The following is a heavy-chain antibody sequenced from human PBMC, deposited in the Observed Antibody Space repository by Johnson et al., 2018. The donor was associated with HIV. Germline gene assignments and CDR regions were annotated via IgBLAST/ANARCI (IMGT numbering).Heavy chain of an antibody. D-gene: IGHD3-22*01. CDR1: GFTVTNKY. J-gene: IGHJ3*01. CDR2: ISWNSDTI. Sequence: VLLVESGGGVVQPGRSLRLSCAASGFTVTNKYMSWVRQAPGKGLEWLSGISWNSDTIDYADSVKGRFIITRDNAKKSLYLQMDSLRVEDTALYYCAKERDSGFYYPDYGFDVWGQGTLVTVSS. CDR3: AKERDSGFYYPDYGFDV. V-gene: IGHV3-9*01.